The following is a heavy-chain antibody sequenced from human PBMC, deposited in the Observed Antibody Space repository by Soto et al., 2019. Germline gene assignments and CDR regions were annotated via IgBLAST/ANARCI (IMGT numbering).Heavy chain of an antibody. CDR2: IAPYNVNT. D-gene: IGHD6-6*01. Sequence: ASVKVSCKASGYTLTSYDIHWVRQAPGQGLEWLGWIAPYNVNTHYAQKLQGRVTMTTDTSKSTAYMELRSLRSDDTAVYYCARKYIRSSWFDPWGQGTLVTVSS. J-gene: IGHJ5*02. CDR3: ARKYIRSSWFDP. CDR1: GYTLTSYD. V-gene: IGHV1-18*01.